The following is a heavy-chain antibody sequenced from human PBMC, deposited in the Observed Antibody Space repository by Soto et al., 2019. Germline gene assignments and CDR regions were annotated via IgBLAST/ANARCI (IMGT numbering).Heavy chain of an antibody. CDR2: MNSDGSTT. J-gene: IGHJ4*02. V-gene: IGHV3-74*01. Sequence: GGSLRLSCAASGFTFGNYWMHWVRQAPGKGLEWVSRMNSDGSTTNYADSVKGRFTVSRDSAKNTLYLQMNSLRAEDTAVYYCATAEVDYWGPGTLVTVSS. CDR3: ATAEVDY. CDR1: GFTFGNYW.